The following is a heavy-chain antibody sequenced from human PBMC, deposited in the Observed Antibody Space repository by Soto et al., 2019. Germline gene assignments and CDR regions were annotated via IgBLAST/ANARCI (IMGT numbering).Heavy chain of an antibody. D-gene: IGHD3-3*02. J-gene: IGHJ6*02. V-gene: IGHV5-10-1*01. CDR3: ARHLKSLYGMDV. CDR2: IDPSDSYT. CDR1: GYSFTSYW. Sequence: GASLKISCKGSGYSFTSYWISWVRQMPGKGLEWMGRIDPSDSYTNYSPSFQGHVTMSADKSISTAYLQWSSLKASDSAMYYCARHLKSLYGMDVWGQGTTVTVSS.